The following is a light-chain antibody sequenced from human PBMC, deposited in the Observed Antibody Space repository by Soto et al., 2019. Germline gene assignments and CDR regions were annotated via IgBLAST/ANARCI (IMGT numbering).Light chain of an antibody. CDR2: ATS. Sequence: DIQMTQSPSSVSASVGDTVTITCRASQDISSWLAWFQQKPGRAPKLLLYATSSLQSGVPSRFSGSGSGADFTLTISGRQPEDFETYYCQQAHSFPLTFGGGTKVEIK. CDR3: QQAHSFPLT. V-gene: IGKV1-12*01. J-gene: IGKJ4*01. CDR1: QDISSW.